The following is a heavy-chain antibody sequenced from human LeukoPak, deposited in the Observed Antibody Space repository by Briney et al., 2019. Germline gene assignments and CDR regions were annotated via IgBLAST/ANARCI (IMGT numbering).Heavy chain of an antibody. D-gene: IGHD1-26*01. CDR3: ARDRYSGSYPEDAFDV. V-gene: IGHV3-21*01. J-gene: IGHJ3*01. Sequence: PGGSLRLSCAASGFTFSGYTINWVRQAPGKGLEWVSSISSGSSDIYYADSVKGRFTISRDNAKNSLYLQMNSLRAEDTAVYYCARDRYSGSYPEDAFDVWGQGTMVTVSS. CDR1: GFTFSGYT. CDR2: ISSGSSDI.